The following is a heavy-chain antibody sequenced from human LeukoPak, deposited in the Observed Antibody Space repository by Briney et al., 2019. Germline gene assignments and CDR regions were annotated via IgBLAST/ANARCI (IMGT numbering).Heavy chain of an antibody. V-gene: IGHV4-61*02. D-gene: IGHD3-10*01. CDR2: IYTSGST. Sequence: PSETLSLTCTVSGGSISSGSYYWSWIRQPAGKGLEWIGRIYTSGSTNYNPSLKSRVTISVDTSKNQFSLKLSSVTAADTAVYYCARGYYYGSGSEFDYWGQGTLVTVSS. CDR3: ARGYYYGSGSEFDY. CDR1: GGSISSGSYY. J-gene: IGHJ4*02.